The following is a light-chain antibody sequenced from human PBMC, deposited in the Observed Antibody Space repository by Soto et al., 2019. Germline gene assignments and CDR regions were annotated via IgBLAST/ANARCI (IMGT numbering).Light chain of an antibody. CDR2: GAS. J-gene: IGKJ1*01. Sequence: EIVLPQSPGTLSLSPGERATLSCRASQSVSSSYLAWYQQKPGQAPRLLIYGASSRATGIPDRFSGSGSGTGFPLTISRLEPDEFAGYFFQQYGRSPATFGPWT. CDR1: QSVSSSY. V-gene: IGKV3-20*01. CDR3: QQYGRSPAT.